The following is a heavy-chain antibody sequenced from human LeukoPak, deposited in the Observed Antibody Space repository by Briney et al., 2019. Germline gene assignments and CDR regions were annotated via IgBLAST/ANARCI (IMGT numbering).Heavy chain of an antibody. CDR1: GYTFTSYG. J-gene: IGHJ4*02. D-gene: IGHD6-19*01. Sequence: ASVKVSCKASGYTFTSYGINWVRQATGQGLEWLGWMNPNSGNTGYAQKFQGRVTMTRDTSISTAYMELTSLTSEDTAVYYCTRALSGCVLCFDYWGQGTLVTVSS. V-gene: IGHV1-8*01. CDR2: MNPNSGNT. CDR3: TRALSGCVLCFDY.